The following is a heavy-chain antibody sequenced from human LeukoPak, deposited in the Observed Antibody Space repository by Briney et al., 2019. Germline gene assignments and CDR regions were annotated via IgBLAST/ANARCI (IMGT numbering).Heavy chain of an antibody. V-gene: IGHV3-7*01. CDR3: ARQTGSGLFSLP. CDR1: GFTFSSYY. D-gene: IGHD3-10*01. J-gene: IGHJ4*02. Sequence: GGSLRLSCAASGFTFSSYYMSWVRQAPGKGLEWVANIKQDGSGKYYVDSVKGRFTISRDNAKNSLYLQMNSLRAEGTAVYYCARQTGSGLFSLPGGQGTLVTVSS. CDR2: IKQDGSGK.